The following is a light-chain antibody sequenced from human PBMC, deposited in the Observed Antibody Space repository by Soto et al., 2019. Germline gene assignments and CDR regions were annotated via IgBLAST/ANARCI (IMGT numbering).Light chain of an antibody. CDR3: QQHGDSPT. Sequence: DIVLTQSPGTLSLSPGERGTLSCRASQSVGMNYLAWYQQKPGQAPRLLIYGASSRATGVPDRFSGSGSATDFTLTINRLEPEDFAVYICQQHGDSPTFGQGTKV. V-gene: IGKV3-20*01. J-gene: IGKJ1*01. CDR1: QSVGMNY. CDR2: GAS.